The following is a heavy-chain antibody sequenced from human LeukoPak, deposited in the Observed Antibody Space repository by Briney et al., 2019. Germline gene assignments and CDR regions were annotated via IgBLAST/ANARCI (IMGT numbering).Heavy chain of an antibody. CDR3: ARDRIYSGIYHDTFDI. CDR2: ISSGSTYI. J-gene: IGHJ3*02. Sequence: GGSLRLSCAASGFTYSSYSMSWVRQAPGKGLEWVSSISSGSTYIYYADSMKGRFTISRDNAKNSLYLQMNTLRAEDTAVYYCARDRIYSGIYHDTFDIWGHGTMVTVSS. V-gene: IGHV3-21*01. D-gene: IGHD1-26*01. CDR1: GFTYSSYS.